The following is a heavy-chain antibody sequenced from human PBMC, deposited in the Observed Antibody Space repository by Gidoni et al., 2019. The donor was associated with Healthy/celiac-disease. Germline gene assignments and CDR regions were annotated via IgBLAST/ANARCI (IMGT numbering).Heavy chain of an antibody. J-gene: IGHJ6*02. Sequence: QVQLVESGGGVVQPGRSLRLSCAASGFTFSSYGMHWVRQAPGKGLEWVAVRWYDGSNKYYADSVKGRFTIARDNSKNTLYLQMNSLRAEDTAVYYCARGGGSGSYYPHYYYYGMDVWGQGTTVTVSS. CDR3: ARGGGSGSYYPHYYYYGMDV. CDR1: GFTFSSYG. V-gene: IGHV3-33*01. CDR2: RWYDGSNK. D-gene: IGHD3-10*01.